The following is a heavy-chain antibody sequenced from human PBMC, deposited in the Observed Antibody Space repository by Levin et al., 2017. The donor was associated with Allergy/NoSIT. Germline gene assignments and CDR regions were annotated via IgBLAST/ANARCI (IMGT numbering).Heavy chain of an antibody. CDR2: ISSSSSTI. D-gene: IGHD3-10*01. Sequence: PGGSLRLSCAASGFTFSSYSMNWVRQAPGKGLEWVSYISSSSSTIYYADSVKGRFTISRDNAKNSLYLQMNSLRAEDTAVYYCARDPVDRGFDGFDPWGQGTLVTVSS. CDR3: ARDPVDRGFDGFDP. CDR1: GFTFSSYS. J-gene: IGHJ5*02. V-gene: IGHV3-48*01.